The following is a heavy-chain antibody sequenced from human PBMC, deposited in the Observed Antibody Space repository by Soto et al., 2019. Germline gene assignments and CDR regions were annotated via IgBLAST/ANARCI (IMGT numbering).Heavy chain of an antibody. V-gene: IGHV4-59*01. Sequence: PSETLSLTCTVSGGPISNYYWSWIRQPPGKGLEWFGYIYYSGSTNYNPSLKSRVTISVDTSKNQFSLKLSSVTAADTSVYYCARVIGWRNCCMDVWGQGTTVTVSS. J-gene: IGHJ6*02. D-gene: IGHD2-21*01. CDR1: GGPISNYY. CDR2: IYYSGST. CDR3: ARVIGWRNCCMDV.